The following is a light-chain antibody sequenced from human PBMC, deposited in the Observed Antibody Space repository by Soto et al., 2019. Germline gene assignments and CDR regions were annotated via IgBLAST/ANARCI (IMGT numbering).Light chain of an antibody. CDR2: EVS. CDR1: SSDVGSYNH. Sequence: QSALTHPASVPGSPGQSFPISCTGTSSDVGSYNHVSWYQQHPGKAPKPMIYEVSKRPSWVSNRFSGSKSGNTASLTISGLQAGDEADYYCCSYAGSRTYVVFGGGTKVTVL. CDR3: CSYAGSRTYVV. J-gene: IGLJ2*01. V-gene: IGLV2-23*02.